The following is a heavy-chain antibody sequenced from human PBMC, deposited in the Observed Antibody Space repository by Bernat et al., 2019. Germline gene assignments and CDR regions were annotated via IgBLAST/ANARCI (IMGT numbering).Heavy chain of an antibody. CDR1: GFTFSNYW. V-gene: IGHV3-7*01. CDR2: IKQDGTAK. J-gene: IGHJ4*02. Sequence: EVQVVESGGALVQPGGSLRLSCAASGFTFSNYWMSWVRQAPGKGLEWVANIKQDGTAKYYVDSVKGRFTISRDNAKNSLYLQMNSLRAEDTAVYYCASNVRVSVAIFDYWGQGTLVTVSS. D-gene: IGHD5-12*01. CDR3: ASNVRVSVAIFDY.